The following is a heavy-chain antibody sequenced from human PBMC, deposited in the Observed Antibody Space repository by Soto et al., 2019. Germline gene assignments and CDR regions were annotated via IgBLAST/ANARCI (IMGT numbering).Heavy chain of an antibody. V-gene: IGHV4-39*01. Sequence: QLQLQESGPGLVKPSETLSLTCTVSGGSISSSSSYWGWIRPPPGQGLEWIGSIYYSGSTYYNPSLKSLVTISVDTSKNQFSLKLSSVTAAATAVYYCASSYYDSRGYGYYFDYWGQGTLVTVSS. J-gene: IGHJ4*02. D-gene: IGHD3-22*01. CDR2: IYYSGST. CDR1: GGSISSSSSY. CDR3: ASSYYDSRGYGYYFDY.